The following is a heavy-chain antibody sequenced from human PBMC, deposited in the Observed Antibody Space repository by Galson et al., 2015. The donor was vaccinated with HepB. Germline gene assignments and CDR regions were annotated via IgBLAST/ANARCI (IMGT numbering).Heavy chain of an antibody. Sequence: SVKVSCKASGYTFTSYGISWVRQAPGQGLEWMGWVSAYNGNTNYAQKLQGRVTMTTDTSTSTAYMELRSLRSDDTAVYYCAREAHKMDYDFWSGYYTEYYYYYMDVWGKGTTVTVSS. V-gene: IGHV1-18*01. D-gene: IGHD3-3*01. CDR1: GYTFTSYG. CDR2: VSAYNGNT. J-gene: IGHJ6*03. CDR3: AREAHKMDYDFWSGYYTEYYYYYMDV.